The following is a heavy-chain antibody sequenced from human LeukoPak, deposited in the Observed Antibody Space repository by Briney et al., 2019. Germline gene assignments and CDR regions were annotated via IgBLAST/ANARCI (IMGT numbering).Heavy chain of an antibody. D-gene: IGHD2-21*02. J-gene: IGHJ4*02. Sequence: PGGSLRLSCAASGFTFSSYAMNWVRQAPGKGLEWISSISGSGDNTYYADSVKGRFTISRDNSRNTLFLQMNSLRAEDTAVYFCARDVGGGDTFDYWGQGTLVTVSS. CDR2: ISGSGDNT. CDR1: GFTFSSYA. V-gene: IGHV3-23*01. CDR3: ARDVGGGDTFDY.